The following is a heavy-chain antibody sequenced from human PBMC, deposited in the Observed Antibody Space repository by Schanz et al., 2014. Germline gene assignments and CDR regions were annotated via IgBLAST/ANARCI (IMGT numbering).Heavy chain of an antibody. D-gene: IGHD1-26*01. Sequence: EVHLVESGGGLVKPGGSLRLSCAASGFTFSSYSMNWVRQAPGKGLEWVSFISSRSNYIYYADSVKGRFTISRDNAKNSLYLQMNSLRTEDTALYYCAKDSRGSSFDMDVWGQGTTVTVSS. CDR3: AKDSRGSSFDMDV. CDR2: ISSRSNYI. V-gene: IGHV3-21*04. CDR1: GFTFSSYS. J-gene: IGHJ6*02.